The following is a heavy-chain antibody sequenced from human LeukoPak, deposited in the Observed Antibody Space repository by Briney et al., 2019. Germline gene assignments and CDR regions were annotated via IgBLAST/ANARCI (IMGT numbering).Heavy chain of an antibody. CDR1: GFTFSTYG. CDR3: VKGRGY. Sequence: GGSLRLSCSVSGFTFSTYGMHWVRQAPAKGLEYVSAMSSNGDNTYYADSVKGRFNISRDNAKNTLYLQMSSLGADDPAVYHCVKGRGYWGQGTLVTVS. J-gene: IGHJ4*02. V-gene: IGHV3-64D*06. CDR2: MSSNGDNT.